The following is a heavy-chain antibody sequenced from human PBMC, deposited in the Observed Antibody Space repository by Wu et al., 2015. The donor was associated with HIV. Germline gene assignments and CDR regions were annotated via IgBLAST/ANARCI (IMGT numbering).Heavy chain of an antibody. J-gene: IGHJ6*02. CDR3: APCERGGSKCYGLGGGAYYAMDV. Sequence: QVQLVQSGAEVRKPGASVKVSCKASGYIFNNYYLHWVRQAPGQGLEWMGWINPNTEGTNYAQKFRGRVTMTRDTSIRTAYMELSRLRSDDTAIYFCAPCERGGSKCYGLGGGAYYAMDVWGRRD. CDR1: GYIFNNYY. D-gene: IGHD2-15*01. CDR2: INPNTEGT. V-gene: IGHV1-2*02.